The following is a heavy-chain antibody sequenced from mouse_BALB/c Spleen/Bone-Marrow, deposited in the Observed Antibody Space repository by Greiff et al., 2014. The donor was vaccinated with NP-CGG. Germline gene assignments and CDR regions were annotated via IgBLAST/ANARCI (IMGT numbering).Heavy chain of an antibody. CDR3: TRDNGPFDY. Sequence: VQLKDSGGGLVKPGGSLKLSCAASGFTFSSYTMSWVRQTPEKRLEWVATITSGGSYTYYPDSVKGRFTISRDNAKNTLYLQMSSLKSEDTAMYYCTRDNGPFDYWGQGTTLTVSS. CDR1: GFTFSSYT. D-gene: IGHD1-2*01. CDR2: ITSGGSYT. V-gene: IGHV5-6-4*01. J-gene: IGHJ2*01.